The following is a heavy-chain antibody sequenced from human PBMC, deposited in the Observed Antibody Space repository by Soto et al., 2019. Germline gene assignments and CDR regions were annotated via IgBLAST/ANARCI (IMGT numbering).Heavy chain of an antibody. D-gene: IGHD2-2*01. V-gene: IGHV3-74*01. J-gene: IGHJ4*02. CDR2: INSDGSST. CDR3: ARVGSGDCSSTSCSEAFDY. Sequence: PGGSLRLSCAASGFTFSSYWMHWVRQAPGKGLVWVSRINSDGSSTSYADSVKGRFTISRDNAKNTLYLQMNSLRAEDTAVYYCARVGSGDCSSTSCSEAFDYWGQGTLVTVSS. CDR1: GFTFSSYW.